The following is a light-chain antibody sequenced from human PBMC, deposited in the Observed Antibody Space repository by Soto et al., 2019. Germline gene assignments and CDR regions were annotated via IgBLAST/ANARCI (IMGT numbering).Light chain of an antibody. Sequence: QAVVTQPPSASGTPGQRVTISCSGGSSNIGGDYVFWYQKLPGTAPKLLIYTDNQRPSGVPDRFSGSKSGTSASLAISGLRSEDEADDCCAAWDDSLRGLVFGTGTKLTVL. CDR3: AAWDDSLRGLV. V-gene: IGLV1-47*02. CDR2: TDN. J-gene: IGLJ1*01. CDR1: SSNIGGDY.